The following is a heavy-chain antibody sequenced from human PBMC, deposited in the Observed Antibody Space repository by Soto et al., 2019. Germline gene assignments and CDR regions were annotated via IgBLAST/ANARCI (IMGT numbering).Heavy chain of an antibody. CDR3: ARGWYYDFWSGLTYYYYYMDV. J-gene: IGHJ6*03. CDR2: INHSGST. Sequence: SETLSLTCAIYSGSFSGYYWSWIRQPPGKGLEWIGEINHSGSTNYNPSLKSRVTISVDTSKNQFSLKLSSVTAADTAVYYCARGWYYDFWSGLTYYYYYMDVWGKGTTVTVSS. CDR1: SGSFSGYY. V-gene: IGHV4-34*01. D-gene: IGHD3-3*01.